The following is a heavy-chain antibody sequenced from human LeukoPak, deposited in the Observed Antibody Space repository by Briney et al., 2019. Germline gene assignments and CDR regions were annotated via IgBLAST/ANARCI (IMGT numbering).Heavy chain of an antibody. D-gene: IGHD6-19*01. CDR3: AREDIAVAGTYFDP. CDR1: GFTFTNYG. V-gene: IGHV3-30*19. Sequence: PGGSLRLSCAASGFTFTNYGMHWVRQAPGKGLEWVAVVWFDGTNKYYADSVKGRFTISRDNSKNTLYLQMNSLRAEDTAVYYCAREDIAVAGTYFDPWGQGTLVTVSS. J-gene: IGHJ5*02. CDR2: VWFDGTNK.